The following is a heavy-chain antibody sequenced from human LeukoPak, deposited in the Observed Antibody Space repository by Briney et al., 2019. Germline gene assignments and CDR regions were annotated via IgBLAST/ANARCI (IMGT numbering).Heavy chain of an antibody. J-gene: IGHJ4*02. Sequence: GGSLRLSCAAPGFTFSRYSMNGVRQAPGRGLEWVSYICSISSTMYYADSVKGRVTISRDNAKNSLYLQMNSLRAEDTAVYYCARGRPSYSLDYWGQGTLVTVSS. CDR2: ICSISSTM. D-gene: IGHD4-11*01. CDR1: GFTFSRYS. V-gene: IGHV3-48*01. CDR3: ARGRPSYSLDY.